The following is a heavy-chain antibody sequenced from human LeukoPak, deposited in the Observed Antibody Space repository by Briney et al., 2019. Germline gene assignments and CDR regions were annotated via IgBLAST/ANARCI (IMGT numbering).Heavy chain of an antibody. CDR2: VHLNGAT. J-gene: IGHJ4*02. V-gene: IGHV4-4*02. CDR3: TRESGAFSPFGF. CDR1: GGSIMTTNW. D-gene: IGHD1-26*01. Sequence: SETLSLTCAVSGGSIMTTNWWSWVRQPPGKGLEWIGEVHLNGATNYNPSLESRVSMSIDTSKNQMPLKLTSVTAADTAIYYCTRESGAFSPFGFWGQGTLVTVSS.